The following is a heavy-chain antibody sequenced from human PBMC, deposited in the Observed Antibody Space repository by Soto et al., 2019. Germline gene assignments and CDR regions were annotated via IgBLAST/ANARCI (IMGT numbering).Heavy chain of an antibody. CDR1: GFTFSRYR. V-gene: IGHV3-33*06. D-gene: IGHD6-13*01. J-gene: IGHJ6*01. CDR2: FWYYGCNK. CDR3: AKDRSTCLDDMEV. Sequence: WVSLRLSCAASGFTFSRYRMHWGRQAPDKGLEWVEVFWYYGCNKYCADSVKLILTIYRENSKNTLYLQVNSLREEDTAVSLWAKDRSTCLDDMEVRGQGTTV.